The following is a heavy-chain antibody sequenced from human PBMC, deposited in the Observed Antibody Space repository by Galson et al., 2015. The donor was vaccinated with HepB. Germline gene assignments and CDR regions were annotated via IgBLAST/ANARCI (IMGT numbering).Heavy chain of an antibody. CDR1: GFTFGDYA. Sequence: SLRLSCAASGFTFGDYAMSWFRQAPGKGLEWVGFIRSKAYGGTTEYAASVKGRFTISRDDSKSIAYLQMNSLKTEDTAVYYCTRALGTMIVVVMGWFDAFDIWGQGTMVTVSS. CDR3: TRALGTMIVVVMGWFDAFDI. D-gene: IGHD3-22*01. CDR2: IRSKAYGGTT. J-gene: IGHJ3*02. V-gene: IGHV3-49*03.